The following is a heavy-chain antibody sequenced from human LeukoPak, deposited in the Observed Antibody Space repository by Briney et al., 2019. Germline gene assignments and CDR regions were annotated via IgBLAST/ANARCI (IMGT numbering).Heavy chain of an antibody. V-gene: IGHV4-59*01. J-gene: IGHJ4*02. CDR3: ARWTTAMKFDGEEIFDY. Sequence: SETLSLTCTVSGGPISSYYWSWIRQPPGKGLEWIGYIYYSGSTNYNPSLKSRVTISVDTSKNQFSLKLSSVTAADTAVYYCARWTTAMKFDGEEIFDYWGQGTLVTVSS. CDR1: GGPISSYY. D-gene: IGHD5-18*01. CDR2: IYYSGST.